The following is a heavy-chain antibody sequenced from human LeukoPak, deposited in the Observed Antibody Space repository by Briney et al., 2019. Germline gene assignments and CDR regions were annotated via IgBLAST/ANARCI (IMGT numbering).Heavy chain of an antibody. Sequence: ASVKVSCKTSGYSFTDYYMHWVRQAPGQGLEWMGWINPNSGGTSSAQKFQGRVTMTRDTSITAVYMEVNWLTSDDTAVYYCARADRLHGGPYLIGPWGQGTLVTVSS. J-gene: IGHJ5*02. V-gene: IGHV1-2*02. CDR1: GYSFTDYY. D-gene: IGHD3-16*01. CDR3: ARADRLHGGPYLIGP. CDR2: INPNSGGT.